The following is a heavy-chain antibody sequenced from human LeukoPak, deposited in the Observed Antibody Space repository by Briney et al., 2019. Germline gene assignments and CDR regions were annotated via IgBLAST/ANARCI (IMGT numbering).Heavy chain of an antibody. V-gene: IGHV1-2*06. CDR2: INPNSGST. Sequence: AASVKVSCKASGYIFTGYYMHWVRQAPGQGLEWMGRINPNSGSTNYAQKFQGRVTMTRDTPISTAYMELSRLRSDDMAVYYCARGRGGGYDSDYWGQGTLVTVSP. D-gene: IGHD5-12*01. CDR3: ARGRGGGYDSDY. J-gene: IGHJ4*02. CDR1: GYIFTGYY.